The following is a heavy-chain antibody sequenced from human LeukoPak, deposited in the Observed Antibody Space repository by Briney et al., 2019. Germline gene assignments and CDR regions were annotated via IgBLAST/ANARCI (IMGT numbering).Heavy chain of an antibody. J-gene: IGHJ5*02. CDR1: GGSISNSDYY. CDR2: INYRGST. D-gene: IGHD3-10*01. V-gene: IGHV4-39*07. CDR3: ARERREILFEP. Sequence: PSETLSLTCTVSGGSISNSDYYWDWIRQPPGKGLEWIGSINYRGSTYYNPSLESRVTISVDTSKNQFSLKLSSVTAADTAVYYCARERREILFEPWGQGTLVTVSS.